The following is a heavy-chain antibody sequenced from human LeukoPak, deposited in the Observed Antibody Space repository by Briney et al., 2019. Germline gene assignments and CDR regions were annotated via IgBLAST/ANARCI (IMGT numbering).Heavy chain of an antibody. CDR3: AKSSGTETRPPFDY. CDR2: ISWNSGSI. V-gene: IGHV3-9*01. J-gene: IGHJ4*02. D-gene: IGHD1-14*01. Sequence: GGSLRLSCAASGFTFDDYAMHWVRQAPGKGLEWVSGISWNSGSIGYADSVKGRFTISRDNAKNSLYLQMNSLRAEDTALYYCAKSSGTETRPPFDYWGQGTLVTVSS. CDR1: GFTFDDYA.